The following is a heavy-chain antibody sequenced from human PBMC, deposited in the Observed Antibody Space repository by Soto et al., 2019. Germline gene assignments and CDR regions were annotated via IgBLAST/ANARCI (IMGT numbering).Heavy chain of an antibody. CDR3: ARALREWLALGAFEI. CDR2: IGTAGDT. Sequence: EVQLVESGGGLVQPGGSLRLSCAASGFTFSSYDMHWVRQATGKGLEWVSAIGTAGDTYYPGSVKGRFTISRENAKNSLYLQMNSLRAGDTAVYYCARALREWLALGAFEIWGQGTMVTVSS. D-gene: IGHD6-19*01. V-gene: IGHV3-13*01. J-gene: IGHJ3*02. CDR1: GFTFSSYD.